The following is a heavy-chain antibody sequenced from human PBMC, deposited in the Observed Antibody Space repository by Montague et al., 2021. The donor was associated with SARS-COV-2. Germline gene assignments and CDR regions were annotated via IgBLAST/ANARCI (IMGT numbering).Heavy chain of an antibody. Sequence: YAISGDSVWSNTAAWNWIRQSPSGGLEWLGRTNHRSKWTSGYATSVEGRISIDPDTSKNQFFLHLRSVTPEDTGVYYCVRDTGSAQAGFDAWGQGTLVTVSS. CDR2: TNHRSKWTS. V-gene: IGHV6-1*01. D-gene: IGHD4-17*01. J-gene: IGHJ4*02. CDR1: GDSVWSNTAA. CDR3: VRDTGSAQAGFDA.